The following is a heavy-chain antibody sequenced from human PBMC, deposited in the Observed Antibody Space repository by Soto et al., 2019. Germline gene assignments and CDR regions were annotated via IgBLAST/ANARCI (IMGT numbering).Heavy chain of an antibody. J-gene: IGHJ4*01. CDR2: IYSAGNT. CDR3: ARASRYVGDNYGLDD. Sequence: GGSLRLSCAASGFTVRRTYMTWVRQAPGKGLEWVSVIYSAGNTYYADSVKGRFTISRDNSRNTVYLQMNSLRAEDTAIYYCARASRYVGDNYGLDDWGHGSLVTVSS. CDR1: GFTVRRTY. D-gene: IGHD3-16*01. V-gene: IGHV3-53*01.